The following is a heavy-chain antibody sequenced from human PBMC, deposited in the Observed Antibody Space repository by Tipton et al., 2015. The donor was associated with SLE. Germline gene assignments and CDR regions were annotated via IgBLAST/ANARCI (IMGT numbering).Heavy chain of an antibody. CDR2: IYTSGSI. CDR1: GGSISSGSYY. D-gene: IGHD3-10*01. J-gene: IGHJ4*02. CDR3: ARDLNYYGSGSYYIDF. Sequence: TLSLTCTVSGGSISSGSYYWSWIRQPAGRGLEWIGRIYTSGSINYNPSLKSRVTISVDTSKNQFSLKLSSVTAADTAVYYCARDLNYYGSGSYYIDFWGQGTLVTVSS. V-gene: IGHV4-61*02.